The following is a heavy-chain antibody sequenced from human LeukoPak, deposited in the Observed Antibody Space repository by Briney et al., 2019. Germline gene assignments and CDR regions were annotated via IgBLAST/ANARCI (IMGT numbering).Heavy chain of an antibody. V-gene: IGHV1-18*01. CDR1: GYTFTSYG. D-gene: IGHD2-2*01. J-gene: IGHJ6*02. CDR2: IGAYNGNT. Sequence: GASVKVSCKASGYTFTSYGISWVRQAPGQGLEWMGWIGAYNGNTNYAQKLQGRVTMTTDTSTSTAYMELRSLRSDDTAVYYCARDGCSSTSCYYYYYYGMDVWGQGTTVTVSS. CDR3: ARDGCSSTSCYYYYYYGMDV.